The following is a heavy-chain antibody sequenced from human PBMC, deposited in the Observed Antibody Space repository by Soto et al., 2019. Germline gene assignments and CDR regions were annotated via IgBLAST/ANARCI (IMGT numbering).Heavy chain of an antibody. Sequence: PGGSLRLSCAASGFIFSSYSMNWVRQAPGKGLEWVSGISGSGDSTYYADSVKGRFTISRDNSKNTLYLQMNSLRAEDTAVYYCAKVVIFYYFDYWGQGTLVTVSS. J-gene: IGHJ4*02. CDR1: GFIFSSYS. CDR2: ISGSGDST. D-gene: IGHD2-21*01. CDR3: AKVVIFYYFDY. V-gene: IGHV3-23*01.